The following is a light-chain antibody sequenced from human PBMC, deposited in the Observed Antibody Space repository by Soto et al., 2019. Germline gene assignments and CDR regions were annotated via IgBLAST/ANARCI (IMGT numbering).Light chain of an antibody. CDR2: AAS. Sequence: DIQMTQSPSSLSASVGDRVTITCRASQGISTYLNWYQQKPGKAPKVLIYAASSLQSGVPSRFSGSGSETDFTLTISSLQPEDFATYYCQQSYSTPITFGGGTKVDIK. CDR1: QGISTY. J-gene: IGKJ4*01. V-gene: IGKV1-39*01. CDR3: QQSYSTPIT.